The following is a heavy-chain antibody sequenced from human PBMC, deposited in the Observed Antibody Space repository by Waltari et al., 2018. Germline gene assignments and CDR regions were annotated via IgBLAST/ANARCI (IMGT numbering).Heavy chain of an antibody. J-gene: IGHJ6*02. CDR3: GRHGLMGCGGDRCYKSFYFFGMDV. CDR1: VYRYSSYW. D-gene: IGHD2-15*01. V-gene: IGHV5-51*01. CDR2: IYPVAFKV. Sequence: EVQLVQSGAEVKKPGESLKISCKDSVYRYSSYWLGGVRLMPGKGLGWMGTIYPVAFKVVYCPSVQGQGTISAYNAINTAYLHWSSLKASDTATYYCGRHGLMGCGGDRCYKSFYFFGMDVWGQGTTVTVSS.